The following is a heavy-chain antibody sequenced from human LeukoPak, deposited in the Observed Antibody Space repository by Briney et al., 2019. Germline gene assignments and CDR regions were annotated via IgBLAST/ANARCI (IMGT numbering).Heavy chain of an antibody. D-gene: IGHD3-22*01. CDR1: GGSISNYY. V-gene: IGHV4-59*12. CDR2: VYYSGST. Sequence: PSETLSLTCTVSGGSISNYYWSWIRQPPGKGLEWIGYVYYSGSTYYNPSLKSRVTISVDTSKNQFSLKLSSVTAADTAVYYCARDLSADSSGYWVVYFDYWGQGTLVTVSS. CDR3: ARDLSADSSGYWVVYFDY. J-gene: IGHJ4*02.